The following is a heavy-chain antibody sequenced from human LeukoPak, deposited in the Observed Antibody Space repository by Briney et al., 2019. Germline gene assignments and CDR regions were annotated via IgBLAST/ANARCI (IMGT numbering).Heavy chain of an antibody. CDR2: ISGGSDSI. V-gene: IGHV3-48*02. Sequence: GGSLRLSCAASGFTFSDHPMNWVRQAPGEGLEWVSYISGGSDSIYYADSVKGRFTISRDNAKNSLYLQMNSLRDEDTAVYFCGRDRPPVGAIDYWGQGTLVTVSS. CDR3: GRDRPPVGAIDY. CDR1: GFTFSDHP. D-gene: IGHD1-26*01. J-gene: IGHJ4*02.